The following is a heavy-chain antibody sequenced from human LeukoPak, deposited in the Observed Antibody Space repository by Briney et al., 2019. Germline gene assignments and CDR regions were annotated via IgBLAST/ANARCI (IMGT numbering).Heavy chain of an antibody. CDR1: GGSISSSNW. J-gene: IGHJ6*02. CDR3: ARKHLQTPWFFLDV. Sequence: PSGTLSLTCAVSGGSISSSNWWSWVRQPPGKGLEWIGEIYHSGSTNYNPSLKSRVTKSVDKSKNQFSLKLSSVTAEDPAVYFCARKHLQTPWFFLDVWGQGTTVSVSS. D-gene: IGHD3-10*01. V-gene: IGHV4-4*02. CDR2: IYHSGST.